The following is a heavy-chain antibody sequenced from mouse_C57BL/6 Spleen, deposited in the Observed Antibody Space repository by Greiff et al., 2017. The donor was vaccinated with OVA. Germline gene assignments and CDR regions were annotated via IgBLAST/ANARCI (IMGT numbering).Heavy chain of an antibody. D-gene: IGHD1-3*01. J-gene: IGHJ4*01. CDR1: GYTFTSYW. CDR3: ARALRGRDYAMDY. V-gene: IGHV1-64*01. Sequence: QVQLKQPGAELVKPGASVKLSCKASGYTFTSYWMHWVKQRPGQGLEWIGMIHPNSGSTNYNEKFKSKATLTVDKSSSTAYMQLSSLTSEDSAVYYCARALRGRDYAMDYWGQGTSVTVSS. CDR2: IHPNSGST.